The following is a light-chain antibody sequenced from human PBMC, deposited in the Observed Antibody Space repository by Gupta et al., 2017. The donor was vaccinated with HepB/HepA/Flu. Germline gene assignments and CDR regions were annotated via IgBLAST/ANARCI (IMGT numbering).Light chain of an antibody. CDR3: YSTDSSGFSHV. CDR1: ALPKKY. J-gene: IGLJ1*01. Sequence: SYELTQPPSVSVSPGQTARITCSGDALPKKYAYWYQQQSGHAPVLVIYEDSKRPSGIPERFSGSSSGTTATLTISGAQVEDEADYYCYSTDSSGFSHVFGTGTKVTVL. CDR2: EDS. V-gene: IGLV3-10*01.